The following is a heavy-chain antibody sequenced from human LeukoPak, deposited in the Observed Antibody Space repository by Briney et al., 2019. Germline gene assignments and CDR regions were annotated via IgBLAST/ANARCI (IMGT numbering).Heavy chain of an antibody. V-gene: IGHV4-39*01. Sequence: PETVSLTCTVSGGSISSSSYYWGWIRQPPGKGLEWIGSFYYSGRTYYNPSLNSRVTISVDTSKNQFSLKLSSVTAADTAVYYCARRFLEWLSPYYYYYYMDVWGKGTTVTVSS. CDR2: FYYSGRT. CDR3: ARRFLEWLSPYYYYYYMDV. CDR1: GGSISSSSYY. J-gene: IGHJ6*03. D-gene: IGHD3-3*01.